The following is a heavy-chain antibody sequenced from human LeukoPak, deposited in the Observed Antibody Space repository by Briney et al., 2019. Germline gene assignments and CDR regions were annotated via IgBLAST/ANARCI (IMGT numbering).Heavy chain of an antibody. J-gene: IGHJ4*02. Sequence: PGGSLRLSCAASGLTVSSNYMSWVRQAPGKGLEWVSVIYSGGSTYYADSVKGRFTISRDNSKNTLYLQMNSLRAEDTAVYYCARGRQDYDSSGYYLDYWGQGTLVTVSS. CDR1: GLTVSSNY. CDR3: ARGRQDYDSSGYYLDY. CDR2: IYSGGST. V-gene: IGHV3-66*01. D-gene: IGHD3-22*01.